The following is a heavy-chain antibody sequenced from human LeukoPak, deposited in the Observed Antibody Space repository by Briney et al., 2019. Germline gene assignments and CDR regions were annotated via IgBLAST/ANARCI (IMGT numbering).Heavy chain of an antibody. CDR3: ARDYSSGWYDAFDI. D-gene: IGHD6-19*01. CDR1: GFTFDDYG. CDR2: INWNGGST. Sequence: PGGSPRLSCAASGFTFDDYGMSWVRQAPGKGLEWVSGINWNGGSTGYADSVKGRFTISRDNAKNSLYLQMNSLRAEDTALYYCARDYSSGWYDAFDIWGQGTMVTVSS. V-gene: IGHV3-20*04. J-gene: IGHJ3*02.